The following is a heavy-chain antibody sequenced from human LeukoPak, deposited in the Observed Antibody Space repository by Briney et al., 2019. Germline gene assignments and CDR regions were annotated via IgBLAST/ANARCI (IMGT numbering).Heavy chain of an antibody. J-gene: IGHJ6*02. CDR3: ARAEALYSSSWYDYYYGMDV. CDR1: GGSISSGGYY. Sequence: SQTLSLTCTVSGGSISSGGYYWSWIRQHPGKGLEWIGYIYYSGSTYYNPSLKSRVTISVDTSKNQFSLKLSSVTAADTAVYYCARAEALYSSSWYDYYYGMDVWGQRTTVTVSS. V-gene: IGHV4-31*03. D-gene: IGHD6-13*01. CDR2: IYYSGST.